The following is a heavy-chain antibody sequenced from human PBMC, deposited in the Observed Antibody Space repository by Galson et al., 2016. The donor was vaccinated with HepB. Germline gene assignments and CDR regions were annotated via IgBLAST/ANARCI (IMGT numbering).Heavy chain of an antibody. D-gene: IGHD6-19*01. CDR2: ISQSGTT. CDR1: GGSNSSKPYY. Sequence: SETLSLTCTVSGGSNSSKPYYWGWIRQSPGTGLEWIGSISQSGTTYYNPSLKSRVTMSVDTSKKQFSLKLSSVTAIDTAVYYCVGQIYIAVAGAWGQGALVSVSS. CDR3: VGQIYIAVAGA. V-gene: IGHV4-39*01. J-gene: IGHJ5*02.